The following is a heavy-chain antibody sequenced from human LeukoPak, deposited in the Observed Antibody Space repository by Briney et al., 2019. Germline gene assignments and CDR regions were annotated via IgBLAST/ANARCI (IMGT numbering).Heavy chain of an antibody. CDR2: IYHSGTT. V-gene: IGHV4-4*02. D-gene: IGHD3-3*01. CDR3: ARVKTSRTYYDFWSGYQPIYYFDY. CDR1: GDSISSSNW. J-gene: IGHJ4*02. Sequence: SETLSLTCTVSGDSISSSNWWSWVRQPPGKGLEWIGEIYHSGTTSYNPSLKSRVTISIDKSKNQFSLKLSSVTAADTAVYYCARVKTSRTYYDFWSGYQPIYYFDYWGQGTLVAVSS.